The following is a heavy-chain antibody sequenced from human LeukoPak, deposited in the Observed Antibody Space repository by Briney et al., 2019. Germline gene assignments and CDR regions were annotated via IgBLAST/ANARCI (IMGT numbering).Heavy chain of an antibody. D-gene: IGHD3-3*01. CDR3: ARGNRDIYDFWSGYYKTKPNWFDP. CDR1: GGSFSGYY. J-gene: IGHJ5*02. CDR2: INHSGST. Sequence: SETLSLTCAVYGGSFSGYYWSWIRQPPGKGLEWIGEINHSGSTDYNPSLKSRVTISVDTSKNQFSLKLSSVTAADTAVYYCARGNRDIYDFWSGYYKTKPNWFDPWGQGTLVTVSS. V-gene: IGHV4-34*01.